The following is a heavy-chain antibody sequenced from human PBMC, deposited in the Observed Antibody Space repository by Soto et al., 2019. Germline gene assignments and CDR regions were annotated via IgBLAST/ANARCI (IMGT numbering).Heavy chain of an antibody. J-gene: IGHJ4*02. Sequence: EVPLVESGGGLVQPGGSLKLSCAASGFTFSGSAMHWVRQASGKGLEWVGRIRSKANSYATAYAASVKGRFTISRDDSKNTAYLQMNSLKTEDTAVYYCTRLGYCSGGSCYQGDYWGQGTLVTVSS. CDR2: IRSKANSYAT. V-gene: IGHV3-73*01. CDR1: GFTFSGSA. CDR3: TRLGYCSGGSCYQGDY. D-gene: IGHD2-15*01.